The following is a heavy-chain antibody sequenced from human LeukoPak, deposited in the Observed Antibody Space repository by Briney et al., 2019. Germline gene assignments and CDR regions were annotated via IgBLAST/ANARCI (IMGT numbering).Heavy chain of an antibody. J-gene: IGHJ4*02. CDR2: INPNNGGT. D-gene: IGHD4-23*01. Sequence: GASVKVSCKASGYTFTGYYMHWVRQAPGQGLEWMGWINPNNGGTDYAQKFQGRVTMTRDTSINTANMELSSLRSDDTALYYCAREMESATVVTPGYWGQGTLVTVSS. CDR3: AREMESATVVTPGY. CDR1: GYTFTGYY. V-gene: IGHV1-2*02.